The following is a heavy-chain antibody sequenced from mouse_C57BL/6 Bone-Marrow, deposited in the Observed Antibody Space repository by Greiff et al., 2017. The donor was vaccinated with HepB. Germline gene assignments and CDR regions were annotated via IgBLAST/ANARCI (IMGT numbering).Heavy chain of an antibody. CDR3: AIRYGSSWDAMDY. J-gene: IGHJ4*01. CDR2: IHPSDSDT. CDR1: GYTFTSYW. D-gene: IGHD1-1*01. V-gene: IGHV1-74*01. Sequence: VQLQQPGAELVKPGASVKVSCKASGYTFTSYWMHWVKQRPGQGLEWIGRIHPSDSDTNYNQKFKGKATLTVDKSSSPAYMQLSSLTSEDSAVYYCAIRYGSSWDAMDYWGQGTSVTVSS.